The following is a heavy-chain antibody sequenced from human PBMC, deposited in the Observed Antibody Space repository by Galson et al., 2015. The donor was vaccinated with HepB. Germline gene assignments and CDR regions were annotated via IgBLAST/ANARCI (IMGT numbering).Heavy chain of an antibody. J-gene: IGHJ1*01. CDR3: ASDRSRGTSFYYFEH. V-gene: IGHV3-23*01. Sequence: SLRLSCAASGFTFSSYGMSWVRQAPGKGLEWVSGIPDGGTTTYYADSVRGRFTVSRDDSNNTLYLQMNSLRAEDTAIYYCASDRSRGTSFYYFEHWGRGTLVTVSA. D-gene: IGHD1-14*01. CDR2: IPDGGTTT. CDR1: GFTFSSYG.